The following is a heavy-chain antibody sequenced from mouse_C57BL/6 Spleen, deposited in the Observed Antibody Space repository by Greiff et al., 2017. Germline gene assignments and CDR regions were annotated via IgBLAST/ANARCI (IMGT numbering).Heavy chain of an antibody. J-gene: IGHJ1*03. CDR2: IDPANGNT. D-gene: IGHD2-1*01. V-gene: IGHV14-3*01. CDR3: ARNSYGNYWYFDV. Sequence: VQLQQSVAELVRPGASVKLSCTASGFTIKNTYMHWVKQRPEQGLEWIGRIDPANGNTKYAPKFQGKATITADTSSNTAYLQRSSLASEDTAIYYCARNSYGNYWYFDVWGTGTTVTVSS. CDR1: GFTIKNTY.